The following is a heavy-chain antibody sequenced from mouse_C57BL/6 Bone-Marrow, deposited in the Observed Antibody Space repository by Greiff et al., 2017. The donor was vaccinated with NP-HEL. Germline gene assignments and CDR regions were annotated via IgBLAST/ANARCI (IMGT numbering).Heavy chain of an antibody. CDR2: INPYNGGT. J-gene: IGHJ4*01. CDR3: ARSSNYPYYYAMDY. V-gene: IGHV1-19*01. D-gene: IGHD2-5*01. CDR1: GYTFTDYY. Sequence: VQLKQSGPVLVKPGASVKMSCKASGYTFTDYYMNWVKQSHGKSLEWIGVINPYNGGTSYNQKFKGKATLTVDKSSSTAYMELNSLISEDSAVYYCARSSNYPYYYAMDYWGQGTSVTVSS.